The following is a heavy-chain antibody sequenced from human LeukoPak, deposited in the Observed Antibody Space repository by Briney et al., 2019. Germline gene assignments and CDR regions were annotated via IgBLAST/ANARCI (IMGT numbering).Heavy chain of an antibody. CDR2: INEGDDST. CDR3: AKADSSTWYPRDP. V-gene: IGHV3-43*02. Sequence: PGGSLRLSRAASGFTFDNYAMHWVRQAPGKGLEWVSLINEGDDSTYYADSVKGRFTISRDNSKNSLYLQMNSLRTEDSAFYYCAKADSSTWYPRDPWGQGTLVTVSS. CDR1: GFTFDNYA. D-gene: IGHD6-13*01. J-gene: IGHJ5*02.